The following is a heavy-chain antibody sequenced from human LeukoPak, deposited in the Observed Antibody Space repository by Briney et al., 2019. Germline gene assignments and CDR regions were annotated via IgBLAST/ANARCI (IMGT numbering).Heavy chain of an antibody. J-gene: IGHJ5*02. V-gene: IGHV4-34*01. D-gene: IGHD2-2*01. CDR1: GFTFSSYA. CDR3: ARTKSVVVPAARRGWFDP. CDR2: INHSGST. Sequence: GSLRLSCAASGFTFSSYAMCWVRQAPGKGLEWIGEINHSGSTNYNPSLKSRVTISVDTSKNQFSLKLSSVTAADTAVYYCARTKSVVVPAARRGWFDPWGQGTLVTVSS.